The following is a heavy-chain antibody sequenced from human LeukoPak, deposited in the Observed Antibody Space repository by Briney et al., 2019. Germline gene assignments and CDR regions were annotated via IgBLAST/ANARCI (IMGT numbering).Heavy chain of an antibody. J-gene: IGHJ4*02. Sequence: GGSLRLSCAASGFTFSSCGMNWVRQAPGKGLEWVSSISGSSTYIYYADSVKGRFTISRDNAKNSLYLQMNSLRAEDTAVYYCARGSEWASGVSDYWGQGTLVAVSS. CDR3: ARGSEWASGVSDY. V-gene: IGHV3-21*01. D-gene: IGHD3-3*01. CDR1: GFTFSSCG. CDR2: ISGSSTYI.